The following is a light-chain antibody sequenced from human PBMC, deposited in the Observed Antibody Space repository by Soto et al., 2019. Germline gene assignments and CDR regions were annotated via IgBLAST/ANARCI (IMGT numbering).Light chain of an antibody. Sequence: QSVLTQPPSASGTPGQRVAISCSGGSSDIGTNPVNWYLHLPGAAPKLLIYRDNQRPSGVPDRFSGSKSGTSASLTISGLQSEDEADDFCSAWDDSIYGPVFGGGTKLTVL. CDR1: SSDIGTNP. CDR3: SAWDDSIYGPV. J-gene: IGLJ2*01. CDR2: RDN. V-gene: IGLV1-44*01.